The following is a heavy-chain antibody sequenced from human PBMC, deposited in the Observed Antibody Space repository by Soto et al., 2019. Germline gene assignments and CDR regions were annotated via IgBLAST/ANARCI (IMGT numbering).Heavy chain of an antibody. CDR3: ARGPSYCSSTSCYRYYYYGTDV. J-gene: IGHJ6*02. CDR1: GYTFTGYY. V-gene: IGHV1-2*02. Sequence: GASVKVSCKASGYTFTGYYMHWVRQAPGQGLEWMGWINPNSGGTNYAQKFQGRVTMTRDTSISTAYMELSRLRSDDTAVYYCARGPSYCSSTSCYRYYYYGTDVWGQGTTVTVSS. CDR2: INPNSGGT. D-gene: IGHD2-2*01.